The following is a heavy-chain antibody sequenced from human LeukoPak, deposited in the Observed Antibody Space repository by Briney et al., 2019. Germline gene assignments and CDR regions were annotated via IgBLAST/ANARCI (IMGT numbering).Heavy chain of an antibody. D-gene: IGHD1-1*01. CDR1: AFTFSYYT. CDR3: ATSGYKFGNAFDV. Sequence: PGGSLRLSCAASAFTFSYYTMNWVRQAPGEGLEWVSSINNAGNDIYYADSVKGRFTISRDNPRNSLSLQMNSLRAEDTAVYYCATSGYKFGNAFDVWGQGTMVTVSS. J-gene: IGHJ3*01. CDR2: INNAGNDI. V-gene: IGHV3-21*04.